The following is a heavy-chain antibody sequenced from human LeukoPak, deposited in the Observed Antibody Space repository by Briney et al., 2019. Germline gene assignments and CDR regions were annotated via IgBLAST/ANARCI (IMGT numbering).Heavy chain of an antibody. J-gene: IGHJ3*02. D-gene: IGHD5-12*01. Sequence: GGSLRLSCAASGFTFSSYSMNWVRQAPGKGLEWVSSISSSSSYIYYADSVKGRFTISRDNAKNSLYLQMNSLRAEDTAVYYCARDAISGTNAFDIWGQGTMVTVSS. CDR1: GFTFSSYS. V-gene: IGHV3-21*01. CDR3: ARDAISGTNAFDI. CDR2: ISSSSSYI.